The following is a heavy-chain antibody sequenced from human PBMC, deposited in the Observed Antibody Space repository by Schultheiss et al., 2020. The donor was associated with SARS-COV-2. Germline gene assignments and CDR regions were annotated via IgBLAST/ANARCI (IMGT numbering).Heavy chain of an antibody. Sequence: SETLSLTCAVYGGSFSGYYWCWIRQPPGKGLEWIGEIYHSGSTNYNPSLKSRVTISVDKSKNQFSLKLSSVTAADTAVYYCARYCYTTACYVKRGFDYWGQGTLVTVSS. CDR2: IYHSGST. J-gene: IGHJ4*02. V-gene: IGHV4-34*01. CDR1: GGSFSGYY. D-gene: IGHD2-2*01. CDR3: ARYCYTTACYVKRGFDY.